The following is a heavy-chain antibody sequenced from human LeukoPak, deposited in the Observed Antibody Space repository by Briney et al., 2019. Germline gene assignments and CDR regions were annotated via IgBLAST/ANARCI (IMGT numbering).Heavy chain of an antibody. CDR1: GFTFSSHG. V-gene: IGHV3-48*04. J-gene: IGHJ4*02. CDR3: ARETGSSGWYYLTDRYYFDY. Sequence: GGSLRLSCAASGFTFSSHGMNWVRQAPGKGLEWVSYISSSGSTIYYADSVKGRFTISRDNAKNSLYLQMNSLRAEDTAVYYCARETGSSGWYYLTDRYYFDYWGQGTLVTVSS. CDR2: ISSSGSTI. D-gene: IGHD6-19*01.